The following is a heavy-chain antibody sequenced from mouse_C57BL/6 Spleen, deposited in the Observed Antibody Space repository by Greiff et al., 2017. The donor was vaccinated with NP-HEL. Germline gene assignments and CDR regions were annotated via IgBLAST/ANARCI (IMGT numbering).Heavy chain of an antibody. Sequence: EVQGVESGGGLVQPKGSLKLSCAASGFSFNTYAMNWVRQAPGKGLEWVARIRSKSNNYATYYADSVKDRFTISRDDSDSMLYLQMNNLKTEDTAMYYCVSSPSNGFAYWGQGTLVTVSA. CDR2: IRSKSNNYAT. CDR3: VSSPSNGFAY. V-gene: IGHV10-1*01. J-gene: IGHJ3*01. CDR1: GFSFNTYA. D-gene: IGHD2-10*02.